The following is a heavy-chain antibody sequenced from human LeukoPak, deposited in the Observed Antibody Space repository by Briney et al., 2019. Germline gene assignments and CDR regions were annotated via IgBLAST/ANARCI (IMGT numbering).Heavy chain of an antibody. CDR2: INHSGST. CDR1: GGSFSGYY. CDR3: ARGRLGYCSGGSCYPNFTPFDY. Sequence: SETLSITCAVYGGSFSGYYWSWIRQPPGKGLEWIGEINHSGSTNYNPSLKSRVTISVDTSKNQFSLKLSSVTAADTAVYYCARGRLGYCSGGSCYPNFTPFDYWGQGTLVTVSS. V-gene: IGHV4-34*01. J-gene: IGHJ4*02. D-gene: IGHD2-15*01.